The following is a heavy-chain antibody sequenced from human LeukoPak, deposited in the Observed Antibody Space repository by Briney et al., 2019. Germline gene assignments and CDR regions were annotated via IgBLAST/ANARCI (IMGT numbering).Heavy chain of an antibody. CDR1: GFTFSDYY. CDR3: ARMTHSGSYYFDY. J-gene: IGHJ4*02. CDR2: ISGSSSYT. V-gene: IGHV3-11*06. Sequence: PGGSLRLSCAASGFTFSDYYRSWIRQAPGKGLEWVSYISGSSSYTNYADSVKGRFTIPRDNSKNSLYLQMNSLRDEDTAVYYCARMTHSGSYYFDYWGQGTLVTVSS. D-gene: IGHD1-26*01.